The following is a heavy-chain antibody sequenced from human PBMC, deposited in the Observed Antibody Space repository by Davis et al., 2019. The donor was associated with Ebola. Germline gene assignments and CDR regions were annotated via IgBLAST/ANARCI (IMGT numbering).Heavy chain of an antibody. D-gene: IGHD4/OR15-4a*01. J-gene: IGHJ4*02. CDR2: INDDRSDK. CDR3: ARGGLKHFDY. Sequence: GESLKISCAASGFTFSCYWMSWIRQAPGKGLEWVAKINDDRSDKYYVESVKGRFTISRDNAENSLYLQMNSLRAEDTAVYYCARGGLKHFDYWGQGTLVTVSS. CDR1: GFTFSCYW. V-gene: IGHV3-7*01.